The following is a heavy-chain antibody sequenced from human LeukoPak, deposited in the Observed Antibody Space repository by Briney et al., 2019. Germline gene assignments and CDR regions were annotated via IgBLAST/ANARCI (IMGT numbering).Heavy chain of an antibody. Sequence: PSETLSLTCSVSGGSMRISHYYWGWIRQPPGKGLEWIGSVYYSGRTDYNPSLKSRATISLDMSKNQFSLNLTSMTAADTAVYYCAVRAYLSKKMTVWGKGPRVTVPS. J-gene: IGHJ6*04. CDR2: VYYSGRT. CDR3: AVRAYLSKKMTV. V-gene: IGHV4-39*07. D-gene: IGHD2/OR15-2a*01. CDR1: GGSMRISHYY.